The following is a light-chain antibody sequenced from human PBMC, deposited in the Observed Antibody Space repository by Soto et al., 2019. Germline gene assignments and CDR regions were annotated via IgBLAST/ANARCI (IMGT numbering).Light chain of an antibody. V-gene: IGKV1-6*01. J-gene: IGKJ1*01. Sequence: AILMTQSPSSLSASVGDRATITCRASQAIRNDLGWYQQKPGKAPNLLIFGASTLQVGVPVRFSASGSGTNFTLTISNLQPEDFASYYCLQDYTYPWTFGQGTKVDI. CDR2: GAS. CDR3: LQDYTYPWT. CDR1: QAIRND.